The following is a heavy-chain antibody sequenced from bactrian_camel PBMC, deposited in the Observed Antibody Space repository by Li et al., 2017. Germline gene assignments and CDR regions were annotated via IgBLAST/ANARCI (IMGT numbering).Heavy chain of an antibody. D-gene: IGHD5*01. J-gene: IGHJ6*01. Sequence: HVQLVESGGGSVQVGGSLRLSCAASGNTYTSSCMAWFRQVPGKERERVARVDSDGTALYADSVKGRFTISRDNSVKAMYLQMDSLKPEDTAVYYCAAARYRVRPCVSSADFDLWGQGTQVTV. CDR2: VDSDGTA. V-gene: IGHV3S53*01. CDR1: GNTYTSSC. CDR3: AAARYRVRPCVSSADFDL.